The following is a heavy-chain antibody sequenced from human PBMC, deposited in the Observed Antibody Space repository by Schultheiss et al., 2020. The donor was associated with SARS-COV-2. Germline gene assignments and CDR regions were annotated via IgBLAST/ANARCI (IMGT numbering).Heavy chain of an antibody. D-gene: IGHD3-10*01. J-gene: IGHJ4*02. CDR3: AKANGHYGSGSYYSFGH. Sequence: GGSLRLSCAASGFTFSSYAMSWVRQAPGKGLEWVSAISGSGGSTYYADSVKGRFTISRDNSKNTLYLQMNSLRAEDTAVYYCAKANGHYGSGSYYSFGHWGQGTLVTVSS. V-gene: IGHV3-23*01. CDR1: GFTFSSYA. CDR2: ISGSGGST.